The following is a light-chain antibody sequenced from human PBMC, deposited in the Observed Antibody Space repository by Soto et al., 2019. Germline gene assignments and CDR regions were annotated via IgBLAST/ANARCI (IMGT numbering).Light chain of an antibody. Sequence: DIQMNKSPSSRSASVGDTVTITCRTSEDISTYVNWYQLKRAHAPKLLIYAASSLQSGVPPRFSGTGSGTDVVLSIRCVQPDDSATYFCQKIYSTVPFTFGQGTKLQL. V-gene: IGKV1-39*01. CDR3: QKIYSTVPFT. J-gene: IGKJ2*01. CDR2: AAS. CDR1: EDISTY.